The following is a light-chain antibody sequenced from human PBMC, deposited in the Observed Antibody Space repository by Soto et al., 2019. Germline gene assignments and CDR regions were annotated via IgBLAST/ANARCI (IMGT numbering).Light chain of an antibody. CDR3: AAWDDSLSGSYV. Sequence: QSVLTQPPSESGTPGQRVTVSCSGSSSNIGNNYVFWYQHLPGTAPKLLIYRNDQRPSGVSDRFSGSKSGTSASLAISGLRSEDEADYYCAAWDDSLSGSYVFGTGTKVTLL. V-gene: IGLV1-47*01. CDR1: SSNIGNNY. J-gene: IGLJ1*01. CDR2: RND.